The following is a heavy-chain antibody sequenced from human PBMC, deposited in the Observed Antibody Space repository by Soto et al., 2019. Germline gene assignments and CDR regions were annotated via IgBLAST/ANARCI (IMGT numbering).Heavy chain of an antibody. J-gene: IGHJ3*02. V-gene: IGHV3-23*01. CDR2: ITGSGGCT. Sequence: GGSLRLSCAASGFTFSSYAMSWVRQAPGKGLEWVSSITGSGGCTYNADSVKGRFTISRDNSKNTLYLQMNSLRAEDTAVYYCAKIPHSSSWYLDAFDIWGQGTMVTVSS. CDR3: AKIPHSSSWYLDAFDI. CDR1: GFTFSSYA. D-gene: IGHD6-13*01.